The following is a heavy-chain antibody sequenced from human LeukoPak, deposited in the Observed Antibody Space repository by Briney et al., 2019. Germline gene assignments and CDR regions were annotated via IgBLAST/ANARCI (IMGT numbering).Heavy chain of an antibody. CDR3: AGHHPRNTVDF. Sequence: PSETLSLTCTVSGGSISSYYWSWIRQPPGKGLEWIAYISDIGSVNYNPSLKSLVTISLETSKNQFSLKLSSVTAADTAVYYCAGHHPRNTVDFWGQGTLVTVSS. V-gene: IGHV4-59*08. D-gene: IGHD2/OR15-2a*01. CDR2: ISDIGSV. CDR1: GGSISSYY. J-gene: IGHJ4*02.